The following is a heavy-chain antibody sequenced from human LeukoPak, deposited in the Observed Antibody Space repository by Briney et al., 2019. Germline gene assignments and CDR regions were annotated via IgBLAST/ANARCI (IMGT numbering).Heavy chain of an antibody. J-gene: IGHJ3*02. CDR1: GFTFSSYG. CDR2: INPNSGGT. Sequence: GGSLRLSCAASGFTFSSYGMHWVRQAPGQGLEWMGWINPNSGGTNYAQKFQGRVTMTRDTSISTAYMELSRLRSDDTAVYYCARDRWYGMLDAFDIWGQGTMVTVSS. D-gene: IGHD6-13*01. CDR3: ARDRWYGMLDAFDI. V-gene: IGHV1-2*02.